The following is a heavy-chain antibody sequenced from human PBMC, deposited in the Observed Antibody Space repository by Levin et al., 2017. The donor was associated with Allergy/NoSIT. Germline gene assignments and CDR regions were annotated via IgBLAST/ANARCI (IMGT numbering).Heavy chain of an antibody. J-gene: IGHJ3*02. CDR3: ARAGSSWNGGYACDI. CDR2: IYYTGSP. V-gene: IGHV4-59*01. CDR1: GGSIGNYY. D-gene: IGHD1-1*01. Sequence: SETLSLTCTVSGGSIGNYYWTWIRRPPGKGLEWIAFIYYTGSPNYNPSLKSRVTMSLDTSKNTFSLKLSSVTAEDPALYYCARAGSSWNGGYACDIWGQGTMLTVSS.